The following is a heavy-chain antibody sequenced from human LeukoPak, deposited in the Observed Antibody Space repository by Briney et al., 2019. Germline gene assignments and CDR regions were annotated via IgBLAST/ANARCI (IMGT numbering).Heavy chain of an antibody. V-gene: IGHV1-24*01. D-gene: IGHD2-21*02. CDR2: SDPEDGET. Sequence: ASVKVSCKVSGSTLSDLSIHWVRQAPGKGLEYVGGSDPEDGETFHAQNFQGRVTMTEDTATDTAYMELSGLRSEDTALYYCVTDRARLFWYFDVWDRGTLVTVSS. CDR1: GSTLSDLS. CDR3: VTDRARLFWYFDV. J-gene: IGHJ2*01.